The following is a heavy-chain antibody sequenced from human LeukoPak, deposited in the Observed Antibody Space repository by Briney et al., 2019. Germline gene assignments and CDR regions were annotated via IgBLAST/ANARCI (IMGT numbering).Heavy chain of an antibody. CDR3: AGAPYYYDSSGYA. D-gene: IGHD3-22*01. CDR1: GGTFSSYA. Sequence: SVKVSCKASGGTFSSYAISWVRQAPGQGLEWMGRIISIFGTANYAQKFQGRVTITTDESTSTAYMELSSLRSEDTAVYYCAGAPYYYDSSGYAWGQGTLVTVSS. CDR2: IISIFGTA. J-gene: IGHJ4*02. V-gene: IGHV1-69*05.